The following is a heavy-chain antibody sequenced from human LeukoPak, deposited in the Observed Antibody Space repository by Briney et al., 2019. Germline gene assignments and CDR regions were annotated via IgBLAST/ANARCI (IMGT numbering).Heavy chain of an antibody. Sequence: PGGSLRLSCAASGFTFSSYSMNWVRQAPGKGLEWVSSISSSSSYIYYADSVKGRFTISRDNAKNSLYLQMNSLRAEDTAVYYCARDPPSSSWPFDYWGQGTLVTVSS. V-gene: IGHV3-21*01. CDR3: ARDPPSSSWPFDY. CDR2: ISSSSSYI. J-gene: IGHJ4*02. D-gene: IGHD6-13*01. CDR1: GFTFSSYS.